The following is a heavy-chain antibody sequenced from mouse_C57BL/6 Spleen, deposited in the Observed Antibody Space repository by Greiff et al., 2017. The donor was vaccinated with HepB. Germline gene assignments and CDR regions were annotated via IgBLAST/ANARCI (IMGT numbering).Heavy chain of an antibody. V-gene: IGHV14-4*01. CDR1: GFNIKDDY. CDR2: IDPENGDT. J-gene: IGHJ4*01. CDR3: TTAYGNGAMDY. D-gene: IGHD2-1*01. Sequence: EVQLQQSGAELVRPGASVKLSCTASGFNIKDDYMHWVKQRPEQGLEWIGWIDPENGDTEYASKFQGKATITADTSSNTAYLQLSSLTSEDTAVYYCTTAYGNGAMDYWGQGTSVTVSS.